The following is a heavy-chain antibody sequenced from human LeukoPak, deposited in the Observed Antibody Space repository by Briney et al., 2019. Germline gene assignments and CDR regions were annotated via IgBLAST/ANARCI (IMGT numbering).Heavy chain of an antibody. CDR2: IKQDGSEK. CDR1: GFTFSSYW. Sequence: GGSLRLSCAASGFTFSSYWMSWVSQAPGKGLEWVANIKQDGSEKNYVDSVKGRFTISRDNAKNSLYLQMNSLRAEDTAVYYCASFVAGALDYWGQGTLVTVSS. J-gene: IGHJ4*02. CDR3: ASFVAGALDY. D-gene: IGHD6-13*01. V-gene: IGHV3-7*01.